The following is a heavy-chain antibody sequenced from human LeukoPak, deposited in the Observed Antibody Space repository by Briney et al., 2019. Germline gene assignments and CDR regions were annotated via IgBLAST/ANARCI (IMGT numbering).Heavy chain of an antibody. CDR3: ARATTTVTSGFDP. J-gene: IGHJ5*02. D-gene: IGHD4-17*01. Sequence: PSETLSLTCAVYGGSFSGYYWSWIRQPPGKGLEWIGEINHSGSTNYNPSLKSRVTISVDTSKNQFSLKLSSVTAADTAVYYCARATTTVTSGFDPWGQGTLVTVSS. CDR2: INHSGST. CDR1: GGSFSGYY. V-gene: IGHV4-34*01.